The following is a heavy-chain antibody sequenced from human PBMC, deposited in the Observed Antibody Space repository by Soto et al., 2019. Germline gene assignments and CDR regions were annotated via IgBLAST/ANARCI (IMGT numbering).Heavy chain of an antibody. V-gene: IGHV3-21*04. D-gene: IGHD3-10*01. CDR3: AKEGITMDFDY. CDR1: GFTFSSYS. Sequence: GGSLRLSCAASGFTFSSYSMNWVRQAPGKGLEWVSAISSSGSNIYYADSVKGRFTISRDNAKNTLYLQMNSLRAEDTAVYYCAKEGITMDFDYWGQGTLVTVSS. J-gene: IGHJ4*02. CDR2: ISSSGSNI.